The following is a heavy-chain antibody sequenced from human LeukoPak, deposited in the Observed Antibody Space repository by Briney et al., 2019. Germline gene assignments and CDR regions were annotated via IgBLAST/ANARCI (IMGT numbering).Heavy chain of an antibody. D-gene: IGHD6-6*01. CDR1: GFTVSSHF. CDR2: IYSGGAT. Sequence: GGSLRLSCAASGFTVSSHFMNWVRHAPGKGLEWVSLIYSGGATYYADSVKGRFTISRDNSKNTLYLQMNSLRAEDTAVYYCATRGRSSSGHGFSLDCWGQGTLVTVSS. J-gene: IGHJ4*02. CDR3: ATRGRSSSGHGFSLDC. V-gene: IGHV3-66*01.